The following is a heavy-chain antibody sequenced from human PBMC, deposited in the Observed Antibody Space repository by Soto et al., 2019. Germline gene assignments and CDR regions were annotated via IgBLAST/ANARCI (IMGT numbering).Heavy chain of an antibody. V-gene: IGHV4-31*03. CDR2: IYYSGST. CDR3: ARNVEMDTTPGSFDY. CDR1: GGSISSGGYY. J-gene: IGHJ4*02. Sequence: SETLSLTCTVSGGSISSGGYYWSWIRQHPGKGLEWIGYIYYSGSTYYNPSLKSRVTISVDTSKNQFSLKLSSVTAADTAVYYCARNVEMDTTPGSFDYWRQGNLVPVSS. D-gene: IGHD5-18*01.